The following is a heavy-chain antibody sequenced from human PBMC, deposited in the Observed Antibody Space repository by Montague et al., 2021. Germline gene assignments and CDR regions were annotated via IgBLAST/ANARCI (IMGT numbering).Heavy chain of an antibody. V-gene: IGHV4-39*01. CDR1: CGSISSSPFY. CDR2: NYYRGNT. CDR3: ARAGPRTYSGDSLDY. J-gene: IGHJ4*02. D-gene: IGHD6-13*01. Sequence: SETLSLTCTVSCGSISSSPFYWGWIRQSPGKGLEWIGSNYYRGNTYYNPSLKSRVSLSIDTSKNQFSLKMNSVTAADTAVYYCARAGPRTYSGDSLDYWGQGALVTVSS.